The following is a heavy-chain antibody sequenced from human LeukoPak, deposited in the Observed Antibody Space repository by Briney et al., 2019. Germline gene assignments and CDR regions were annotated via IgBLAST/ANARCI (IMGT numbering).Heavy chain of an antibody. Sequence: GSLRLSCAASGFTFSSYAMSWVRQAPGKGLEWVSAISGSGGSTYYADSVKGRFTISRDNSKNTLYLQMNSLRAADTAVYYCARRAGAYSHPYDYWGQGTLVTVSS. CDR2: ISGSGGST. J-gene: IGHJ4*02. CDR3: ARRAGAYSHPYDY. V-gene: IGHV3-23*01. D-gene: IGHD4/OR15-4a*01. CDR1: GFTFSSYA.